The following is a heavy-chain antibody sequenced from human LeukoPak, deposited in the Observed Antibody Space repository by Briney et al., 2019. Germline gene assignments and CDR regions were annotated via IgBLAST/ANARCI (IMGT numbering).Heavy chain of an antibody. CDR2: IKSKTDGGTT. V-gene: IGHV3-15*01. J-gene: IGHJ3*01. CDR1: GFTFSNAW. Sequence: PGGSLRLSCAASGFTFSNAWMSWVRQAPGKGLEWVGRIKSKTDGGTTDYAAPVKGRFTISRDDSKNTLYLQMNCLKTEDTAVYYCTHRTPADELGAFDVWGQGTMVTVSS. D-gene: IGHD1-1*01. CDR3: THRTPADELGAFDV.